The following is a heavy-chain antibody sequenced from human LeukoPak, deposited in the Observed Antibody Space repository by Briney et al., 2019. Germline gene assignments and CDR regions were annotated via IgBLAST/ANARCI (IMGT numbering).Heavy chain of an antibody. CDR1: GFTFGSYW. Sequence: GGSLRLSCAASGFTFGSYWMHWVRQAPGKGLVWVSRINSDGSSTSYADSVKGRFTISRDNAKNTLYLQMNSLRAEDTAVYYCARTTTYPYYYFDYWGQGTLVTVSS. V-gene: IGHV3-74*01. CDR3: ARTTTYPYYYFDY. D-gene: IGHD2/OR15-2a*01. J-gene: IGHJ4*02. CDR2: INSDGSST.